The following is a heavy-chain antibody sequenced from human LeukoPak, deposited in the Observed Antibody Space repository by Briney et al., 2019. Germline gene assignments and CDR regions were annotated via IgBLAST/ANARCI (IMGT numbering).Heavy chain of an antibody. Sequence: GGSLRLSCAASGFTFSSYSMNWVRQAPGKGLEWVSSISSSSSYIYYADSVKGRFTISRDNAKNSLYLQMNSLRAEDTAVYYCAKANWDDEYIFTNWGQGTLVTVSS. CDR1: GFTFSSYS. CDR2: ISSSSSYI. V-gene: IGHV3-21*01. CDR3: AKANWDDEYIFTN. D-gene: IGHD1-1*01. J-gene: IGHJ4*02.